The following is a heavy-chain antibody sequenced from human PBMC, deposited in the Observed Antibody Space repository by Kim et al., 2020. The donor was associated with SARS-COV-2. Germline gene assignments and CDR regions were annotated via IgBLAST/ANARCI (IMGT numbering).Heavy chain of an antibody. J-gene: IGHJ6*02. V-gene: IGHV1-18*01. Sequence: ASVKVSCKASGYTFTSYGISWVRQAPGQGLEWMGWISAYNGNTNYAQKLQGRVTMTTDTSTSTAYMELRSPRSDDTAVYYCARDGDCSSTSCYTDYYYYYGMDVWGQGTTVTVSS. CDR1: GYTFTSYG. CDR2: ISAYNGNT. D-gene: IGHD2-2*02. CDR3: ARDGDCSSTSCYTDYYYYYGMDV.